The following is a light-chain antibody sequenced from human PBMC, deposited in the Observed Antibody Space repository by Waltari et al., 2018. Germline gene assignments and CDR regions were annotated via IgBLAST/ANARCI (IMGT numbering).Light chain of an antibody. J-gene: IGKJ4*01. CDR1: QSLLYIPNNKNA. V-gene: IGKV4-1*01. Sequence: IVMTQSPDSLALSLGERATIPCTSSQSLLYIPNNKNALAWYQQKPGQPPKLLISYASTRESGVPDRISGSGSGTDFTLTISSLQAEDVAVYFCQQSYTSPFTFGGGTKVEL. CDR2: YAS. CDR3: QQSYTSPFT.